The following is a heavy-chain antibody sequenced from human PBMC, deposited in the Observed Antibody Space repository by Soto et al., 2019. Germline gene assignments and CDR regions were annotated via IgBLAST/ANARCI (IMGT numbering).Heavy chain of an antibody. J-gene: IGHJ4*02. CDR1: GFTFSSCA. V-gene: IGHV3-23*01. D-gene: IGHD3-9*01. CDR3: SRDDSDWFFN. Sequence: GGSLRLSCAASGFTFSSCAMGWVRQAPGKGLEWVSGISGNGGSTYYADSVKGRFNISRDDSKKTAYLQMNSLESEDTAVYYCSRDDSDWFFNWGRGTLVTVSS. CDR2: ISGNGGST.